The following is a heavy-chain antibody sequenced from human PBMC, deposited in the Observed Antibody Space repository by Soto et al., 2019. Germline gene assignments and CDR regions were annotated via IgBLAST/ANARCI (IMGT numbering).Heavy chain of an antibody. D-gene: IGHD3-22*01. V-gene: IGHV3-48*03. CDR3: ARVSGWDSSGYYSLGY. J-gene: IGHJ4*02. CDR1: GFTFSSYE. Sequence: GGSLRLSCAASGFTFSSYEMNWVRQAPGKGLEWVSYISSSGSTIYYADSVKGRFTISRDNAKNSLYLQMNSLRAEDTAVYYCARVSGWDSSGYYSLGYWGQGTLVTVSS. CDR2: ISSSGSTI.